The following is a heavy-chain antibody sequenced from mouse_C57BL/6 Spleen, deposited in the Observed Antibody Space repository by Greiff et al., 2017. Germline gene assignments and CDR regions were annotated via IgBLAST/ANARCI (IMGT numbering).Heavy chain of an antibody. CDR2: ISYDGSN. V-gene: IGHV3-6*01. J-gene: IGHJ3*01. Sequence: EVQLQESGPGLVKPSQSLSLTCSVTGYSITSGYYWNWIRQFPGNKLEWMGYISYDGSNNYNPSLKNGISITRDTAKNQFFLKLNSVTTEETATYYCARDSSGDWFAYWGQGTLVTVSA. CDR3: ARDSSGDWFAY. D-gene: IGHD3-2*02. CDR1: GYSITSGYY.